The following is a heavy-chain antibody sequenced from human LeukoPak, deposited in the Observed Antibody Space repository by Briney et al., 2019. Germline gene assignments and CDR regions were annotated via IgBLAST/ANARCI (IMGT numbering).Heavy chain of an antibody. CDR2: IIPIFGTA. CDR3: VTIGWRGVVFRF. D-gene: IGHD3-3*01. CDR1: GGTFSSYA. J-gene: IGHJ4*02. V-gene: IGHV1-69*06. Sequence: SVKVSCKASGGTFSSYAISWVRQAPGQGLEWMGRIIPIFGTANYAQKFQGRVTMTEDTSTDIAYMELSSLRSEDTAVYYCVTIGWRGVVFRFWGQGTLVTVSS.